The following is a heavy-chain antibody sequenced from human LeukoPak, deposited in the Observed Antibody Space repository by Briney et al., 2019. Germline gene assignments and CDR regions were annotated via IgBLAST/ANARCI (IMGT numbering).Heavy chain of an antibody. CDR3: ASPYCSSTSCYGFFDY. Sequence: GGSLRLSCAAFGFTFSSYWMHWVRQAPGKGLVWVSRINSDGSSTSYADSVKGRFTISRDNAKNTLYLQMNSLRAEDTAVYYCASPYCSSTSCYGFFDYWGQGTLVTVSS. D-gene: IGHD2-2*01. J-gene: IGHJ4*02. V-gene: IGHV3-74*01. CDR1: GFTFSSYW. CDR2: INSDGSST.